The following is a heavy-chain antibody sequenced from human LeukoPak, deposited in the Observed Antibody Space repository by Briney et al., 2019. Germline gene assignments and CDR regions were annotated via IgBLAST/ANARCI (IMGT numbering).Heavy chain of an antibody. CDR1: GYAFTSYY. J-gene: IGHJ4*02. Sequence: ASVKVSCKASGYAFTSYYMHWVRQAPGQGLEWMGIINPSDGGTSYAQKFQGRVNMTRDTSTSTVYMEPSSLRSEDTAVYHCAREPPASGYFDYWGQGSLATVSS. V-gene: IGHV1-46*01. CDR3: AREPPASGYFDY. CDR2: INPSDGGT.